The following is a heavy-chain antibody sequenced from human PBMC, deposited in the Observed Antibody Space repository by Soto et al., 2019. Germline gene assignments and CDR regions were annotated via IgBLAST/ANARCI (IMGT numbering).Heavy chain of an antibody. Sequence: QLQLQESGSGLVEPSQTLSLTCAVSGGSISSGGSSWTWIRQPPGKGLEWIGYIYHSGSTYYNPSLXXRVTISVDRSKNQFSLKLTSVTAADTAVYYCARGAVVNFDSWGQGTLVTVSS. CDR2: IYHSGST. J-gene: IGHJ4*02. V-gene: IGHV4-30-2*01. CDR3: ARGAVVNFDS. CDR1: GGSISSGGSS. D-gene: IGHD3-22*01.